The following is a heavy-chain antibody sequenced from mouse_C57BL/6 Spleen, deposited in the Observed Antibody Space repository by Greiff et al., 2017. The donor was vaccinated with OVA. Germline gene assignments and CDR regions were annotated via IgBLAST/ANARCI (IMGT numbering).Heavy chain of an antibody. CDR3: ASITTVVNYAMDY. D-gene: IGHD1-1*01. Sequence: QVQLKQPGAELVKPGASVKLSCKASGYTFTSYWMHWVKQRPGQGLEWIGMIHPNSGRTNYNEKFKSKATLTVDQSSSTVYMQLSSLTSEDSAVYYCASITTVVNYAMDYWGQGTSVTVSS. V-gene: IGHV1-64*01. CDR1: GYTFTSYW. J-gene: IGHJ4*01. CDR2: IHPNSGRT.